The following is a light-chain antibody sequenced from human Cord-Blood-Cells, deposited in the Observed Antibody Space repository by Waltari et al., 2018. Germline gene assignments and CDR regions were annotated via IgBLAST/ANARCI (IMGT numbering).Light chain of an antibody. CDR3: CSYAGSSTFVV. J-gene: IGLJ2*01. CDR1: SSDVGSYNL. V-gene: IGLV2-23*02. CDR2: EVS. Sequence: QSALTQPASVSGSPGQSITISCTGTSSDVGSYNLVSWYQQHPGKAPKLMFYEVSKRPSGVSNRFSGSKSGNTASLTISGLQAEDEADYYCCSYAGSSTFVVFGGGTKLTVL.